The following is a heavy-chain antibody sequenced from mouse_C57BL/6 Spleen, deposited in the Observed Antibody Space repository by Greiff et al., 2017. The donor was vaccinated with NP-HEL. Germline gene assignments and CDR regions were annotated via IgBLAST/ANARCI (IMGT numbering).Heavy chain of an antibody. CDR1: GYTFTSYT. Sequence: VQLQQSGAELARPGASVKMSCKASGYTFTSYTMHWVKQWPGQGLEWIGYINPSSGYTKYNQKFKDKATLTADKSSSTAYMQLSSLTSEDSAVYYCAREGTWPIFDYWGQGTTLTVSS. CDR2: INPSSGYT. CDR3: AREGTWPIFDY. J-gene: IGHJ2*01. D-gene: IGHD3-3*01. V-gene: IGHV1-4*01.